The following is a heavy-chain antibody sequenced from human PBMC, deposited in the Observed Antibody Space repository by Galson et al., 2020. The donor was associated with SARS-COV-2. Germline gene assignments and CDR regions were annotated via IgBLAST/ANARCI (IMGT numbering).Heavy chain of an antibody. D-gene: IGHD3-10*01. CDR2: IYYSGRT. Sequence: SETLSLTCTVSGGSISSGGYYWSWLRQHPGKGLEWIGYIYYSGRTYYNPSLKSRFTLSADTSNNQVSLKLYSVTAADTAVYYCARDQTLVRGVKGEYWGQGTLVTVSS. J-gene: IGHJ4*02. V-gene: IGHV4-31*03. CDR3: ARDQTLVRGVKGEY. CDR1: GGSISSGGYY.